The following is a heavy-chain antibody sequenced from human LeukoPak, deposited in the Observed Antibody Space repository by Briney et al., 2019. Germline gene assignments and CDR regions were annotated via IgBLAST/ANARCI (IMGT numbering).Heavy chain of an antibody. CDR2: IYYSGST. CDR3: ARGEMATIYFDY. CDR1: GGSISSYY. Sequence: PSETLSLTCTVSGGSISSYYWSWIRQPPGKGLEWIGYIYYSGSTYYNPSLKSRVTISVDTSKNQFSLKLSSVTAADTAVYYCARGEMATIYFDYWGQGTLVTVSS. D-gene: IGHD5-24*01. J-gene: IGHJ4*02. V-gene: IGHV4-59*06.